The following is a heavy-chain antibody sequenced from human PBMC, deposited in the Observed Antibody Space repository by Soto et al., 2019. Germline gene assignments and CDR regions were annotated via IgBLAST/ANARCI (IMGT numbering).Heavy chain of an antibody. D-gene: IGHD2-21*01. J-gene: IGHJ4*02. V-gene: IGHV1-3*01. CDR1: GYTFSSYA. CDR2: INPANGNT. Sequence: GASVKVSCKASGYTFSSYARYWVRQAPGQSLEWMGWINPANGNTKYSQKFQGRVTITRDTSARIVHMELSSLRSEDTAVYYCARGSIPDYLDYWGQGTLVTVSS. CDR3: ARGSIPDYLDY.